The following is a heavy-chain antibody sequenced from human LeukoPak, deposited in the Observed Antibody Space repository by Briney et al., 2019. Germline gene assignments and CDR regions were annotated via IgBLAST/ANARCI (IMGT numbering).Heavy chain of an antibody. Sequence: GGSLRLSCAASGFTFSSYGMHWVRQAPGKGLEWVAVIWYDGSNKYYADSVKGRFTISRDNSKNTLYLQMNSLRAEDTAVYYCARDQGPYGDRLWFDPWGQGTLVTVSS. D-gene: IGHD4-17*01. CDR2: IWYDGSNK. CDR1: GFTFSSYG. J-gene: IGHJ5*02. V-gene: IGHV3-33*01. CDR3: ARDQGPYGDRLWFDP.